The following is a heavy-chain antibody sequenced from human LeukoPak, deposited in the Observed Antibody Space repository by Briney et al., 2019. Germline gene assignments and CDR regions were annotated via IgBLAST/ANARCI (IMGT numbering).Heavy chain of an antibody. CDR3: ARVGGYMVRGVIF. CDR1: GFTVSSNY. V-gene: IGHV3-53*01. D-gene: IGHD3-10*01. J-gene: IGHJ4*02. CDR2: IYSGGST. Sequence: PGGSLRLSCAASGFTVSSNYMSWVRQAPGKGLEWVSVIYSGGSTYYADSVKGRFTISRDNSKNTLYLQMNSLRAEDTAVYYCARVGGYMVRGVIFWCQGTLVTVSS.